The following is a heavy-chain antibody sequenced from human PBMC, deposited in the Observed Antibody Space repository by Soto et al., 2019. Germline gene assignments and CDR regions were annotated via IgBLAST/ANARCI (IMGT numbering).Heavy chain of an antibody. CDR2: IIPIFGTA. J-gene: IGHJ4*02. D-gene: IGHD3-22*01. CDR1: GGTFSSYA. V-gene: IGHV1-69*01. Sequence: QVQLVQSGAEVKKPGSSVKVSCKASGGTFSSYAISWVRQAPGQGLEWMGGIIPIFGTANYAQKFQGRVTITADESTSTAYMELSSLRSEDTAVYYCARGQSDYYDSSGYSGYFDYWGQGTLVTVSS. CDR3: ARGQSDYYDSSGYSGYFDY.